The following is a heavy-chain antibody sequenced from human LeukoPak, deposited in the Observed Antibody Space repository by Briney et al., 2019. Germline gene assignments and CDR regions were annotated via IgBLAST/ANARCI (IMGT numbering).Heavy chain of an antibody. CDR1: GFTFSSYG. Sequence: GSLRLSCAASGFTFSSYGMHWVRQPPGKGLEWIGSFYYSGSTHYNPSLKSRVTISVDTSKNQFSLKLSSVTAADTAVYYCARRDPSSFEVFDPWGQGTLVTVSS. CDR3: ARRDPSSFEVFDP. J-gene: IGHJ5*02. V-gene: IGHV4-39*01. CDR2: FYYSGST. D-gene: IGHD3-9*01.